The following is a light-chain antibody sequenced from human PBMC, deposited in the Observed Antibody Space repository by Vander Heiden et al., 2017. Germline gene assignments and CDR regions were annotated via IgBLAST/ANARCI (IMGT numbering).Light chain of an antibody. CDR1: QSISSY. J-gene: IGKJ2*01. V-gene: IGKV1-39*01. Sequence: DIQMTHVPSSLSASVGDRVTITCRASQSISSYLNWYQQKPGKAPKLLIYAASSLQSGVPSRFSGSGSGTDFTLTISRLQPEDFATYYCQQSYSSPRTFGQGTKVEIK. CDR2: AAS. CDR3: QQSYSSPRT.